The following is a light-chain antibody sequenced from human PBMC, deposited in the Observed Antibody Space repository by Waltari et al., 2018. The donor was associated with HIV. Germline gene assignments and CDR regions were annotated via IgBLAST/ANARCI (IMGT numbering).Light chain of an antibody. CDR3: QQLNNYPHT. J-gene: IGKJ2*01. Sequence: DIQLTQSPSFLSASVGDRVTITCRASQAINNYLAWYHQKPGKAPKLLIYATSTLQSGVPSRFSGSGSGTEFSLTVSSLQPEDFATYYCQQLNNYPHTFGQGTKLEIK. CDR1: QAINNY. CDR2: ATS. V-gene: IGKV1-9*01.